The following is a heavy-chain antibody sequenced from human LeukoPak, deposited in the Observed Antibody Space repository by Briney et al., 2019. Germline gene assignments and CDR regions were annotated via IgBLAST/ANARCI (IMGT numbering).Heavy chain of an antibody. CDR3: ARDQLERPDGAFDI. D-gene: IGHD1-1*01. CDR2: IYYRGNT. CDR1: GGSISSYY. Sequence: SETLSLTCTISGGSISSYYWSWIRQPPGKGLEWIGYIYYRGNTNYNPSLTSRVTISVDTSKNQFSLKLSSVSAADTAIYYCARDQLERPDGAFDIWGQGTLVAVSS. J-gene: IGHJ3*02. V-gene: IGHV4-59*01.